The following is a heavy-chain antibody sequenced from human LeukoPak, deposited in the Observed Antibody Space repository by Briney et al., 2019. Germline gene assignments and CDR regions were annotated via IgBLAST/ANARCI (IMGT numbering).Heavy chain of an antibody. Sequence: SETLSLTCTVSGDSISSYYWYWFRQPPGKELEWIASIYYSGITYYNPSLKSRVTISLDTSKNQFSLRLTSVTAADTAVYYCAREGIVRTYDQWGQGTLVTVSS. V-gene: IGHV4-59*12. J-gene: IGHJ4*02. CDR3: AREGIVRTYDQ. D-gene: IGHD1-26*01. CDR2: IYYSGIT. CDR1: GDSISSYY.